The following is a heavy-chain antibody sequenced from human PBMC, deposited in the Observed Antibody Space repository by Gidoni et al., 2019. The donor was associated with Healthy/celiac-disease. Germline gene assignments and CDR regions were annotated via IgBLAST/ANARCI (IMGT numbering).Heavy chain of an antibody. Sequence: EVQLVQSGAEVKKPGESLRISCKVSGYSFTCYWISWVRQMPGKGLEWMGRIDPSDSNTNYSTSFQGHVTISADKSISTAYLQWSSLKASDTAMYYCARQDLDFDYWGQGTLVTVSS. CDR2: IDPSDSNT. V-gene: IGHV5-10-1*03. CDR3: ARQDLDFDY. CDR1: GYSFTCYW. J-gene: IGHJ4*02.